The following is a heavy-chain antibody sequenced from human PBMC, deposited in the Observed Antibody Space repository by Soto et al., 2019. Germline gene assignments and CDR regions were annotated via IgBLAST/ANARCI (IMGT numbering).Heavy chain of an antibody. V-gene: IGHV3-74*01. CDR3: ARAPGWFDP. J-gene: IGHJ5*02. CDR1: GFTFRNYW. Sequence: GGSRRLSCAASGFTFRNYWMHWVRQAPGKGLVWVSRINSDGRSTSYVDSVKGRFTISRDNAKNTLYLQMNSLRTEDTAVYFCARAPGWFDPWGQGTLVTVSS. CDR2: INSDGRST.